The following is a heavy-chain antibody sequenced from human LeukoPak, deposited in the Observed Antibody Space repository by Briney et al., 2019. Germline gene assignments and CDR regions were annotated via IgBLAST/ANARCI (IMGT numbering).Heavy chain of an antibody. CDR3: ARVDSSSWRYYFDY. CDR2: ISAYNGNT. CDR1: GYTFTSYG. V-gene: IGHV1-18*01. D-gene: IGHD6-13*01. J-gene: IGHJ4*02. Sequence: ASVKVSCKASGYTFTSYGISWVRRAPGQGLEWMGWISAYNGNTNHAQKFQGRVTMTTDTSTSTAYMELRSLRSDDTALYYCARVDSSSWRYYFDYWGQGTLVTVSS.